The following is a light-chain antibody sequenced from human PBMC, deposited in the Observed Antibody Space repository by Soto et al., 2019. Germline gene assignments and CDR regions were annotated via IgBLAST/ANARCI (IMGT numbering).Light chain of an antibody. CDR1: SSDVGGYNY. J-gene: IGLJ1*01. CDR3: SSYTSSSTLG. CDR2: DVS. V-gene: IGLV2-14*01. Sequence: QSALTQPASVSGSPGQSITISCTGTSSDVGGYNYVSWYQQHPGKAPKLMIYDVSNRPSGVSNRFSGSKSGNTASLTISGLQAEDEADYCSSYTSSSTLGFGTGTKLTVL.